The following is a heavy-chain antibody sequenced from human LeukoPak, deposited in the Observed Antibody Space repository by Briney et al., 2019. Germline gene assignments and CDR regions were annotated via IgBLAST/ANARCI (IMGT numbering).Heavy chain of an antibody. Sequence: GGSLRLSCAASGFTFSDYSMNWVRQAPGKGLEWVAVIWYDGTNKYYADSVKGRFTISRDNSKNTLYLQVNSLRAADTALYYCARGFAGIAVAGTYYAMDVWGQGTTVTVSS. J-gene: IGHJ6*02. CDR2: IWYDGTNK. D-gene: IGHD6-19*01. CDR3: ARGFAGIAVAGTYYAMDV. CDR1: GFTFSDYS. V-gene: IGHV3-33*08.